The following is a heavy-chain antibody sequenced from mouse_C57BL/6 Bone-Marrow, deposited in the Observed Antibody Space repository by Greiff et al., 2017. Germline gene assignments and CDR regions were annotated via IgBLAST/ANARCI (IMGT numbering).Heavy chain of an antibody. CDR3: ARGPTMVTPRLDY. J-gene: IGHJ2*01. CDR1: GFTFSDYG. Sequence: EVQLQASGGGLVKPGGSLKLSCAASGFTFSDYGMHWVRQAPEKGLEWVAYISSGSSTIYYADTLKGRFTISRDNAKNTLFLQMTSLRSEDTAMYYCARGPTMVTPRLDYWGQGTTLTVSS. D-gene: IGHD2-9*01. V-gene: IGHV5-17*01. CDR2: ISSGSSTI.